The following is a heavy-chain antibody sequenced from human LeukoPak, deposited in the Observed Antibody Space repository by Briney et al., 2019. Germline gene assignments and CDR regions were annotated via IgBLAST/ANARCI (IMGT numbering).Heavy chain of an antibody. D-gene: IGHD3-3*01. Sequence: SETLSLTCAVYGESFSGYYWTWIRQPPGKGLEWIGEIIDTGSTKYNSSLKSRVTISVDTSKNEFSLNLTSVTAADTAVYYCARGLASGYPPIPFDYWGQGALVTVSS. CDR2: IIDTGST. J-gene: IGHJ4*02. V-gene: IGHV4-34*12. CDR3: ARGLASGYPPIPFDY. CDR1: GESFSGYY.